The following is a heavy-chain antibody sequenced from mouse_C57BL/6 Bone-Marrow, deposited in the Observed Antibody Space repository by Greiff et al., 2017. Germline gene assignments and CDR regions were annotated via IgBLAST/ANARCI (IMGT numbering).Heavy chain of an antibody. V-gene: IGHV1-59*01. Sequence: QVQLQQPGAELVRPGTSVKLSCKASGYTFTSYWMHWVKQRPGQGLAWIGVIDPSDSYTNYNQKFKGKATLTVDTSSSTAYMQLSSLTSEDSAVYYCAMEGYCVLADWGQGTLVTVSA. CDR3: AMEGYCVLAD. CDR2: IDPSDSYT. J-gene: IGHJ3*01. CDR1: GYTFTSYW. D-gene: IGHD2-3*01.